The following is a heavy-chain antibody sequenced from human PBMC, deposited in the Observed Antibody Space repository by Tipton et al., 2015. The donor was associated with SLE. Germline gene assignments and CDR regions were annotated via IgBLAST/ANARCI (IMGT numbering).Heavy chain of an antibody. Sequence: TLSLTCTVSGGSISSGGYYWSWIRQHPGKGLEWIGYIYYSGSTYYDPPLKSRVTISVDTSKNQFSLKLSSVTAADTAVYYCAREDGDKNSFDYWGQGTLVTVSS. CDR2: IYYSGST. CDR1: GGSISSGGYY. D-gene: IGHD4-17*01. J-gene: IGHJ4*02. V-gene: IGHV4-31*03. CDR3: AREDGDKNSFDY.